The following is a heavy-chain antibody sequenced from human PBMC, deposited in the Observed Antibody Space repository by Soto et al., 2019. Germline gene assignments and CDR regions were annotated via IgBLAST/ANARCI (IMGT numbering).Heavy chain of an antibody. CDR3: ARHHGSPGSYFGLDV. CDR2: IYPGDSDT. CDR1: GYSFTSYW. D-gene: IGHD6-13*01. V-gene: IGHV5-51*01. J-gene: IGHJ6*02. Sequence: PGESLKISCKGSGYSFTSYWINWVGQMPGKGLEWMGIIYPGDSDTRYSPSFQDQVTISADKSIDTAYLQWRSLKASDTAVYYCARHHGSPGSYFGLDVWGQGTTVTVSS.